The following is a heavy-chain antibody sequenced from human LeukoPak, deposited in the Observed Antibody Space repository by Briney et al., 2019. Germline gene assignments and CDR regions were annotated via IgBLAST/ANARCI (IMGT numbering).Heavy chain of an antibody. CDR1: GYSISSGYY. CDR3: ARGPRKGDSSGSFDS. D-gene: IGHD3-22*01. Sequence: SETLSLTCTVSGYSISSGYYWGWIRQPPGKGLEWIGSIYHSGDTYFNPSLKSRVTISVDTSKNQFSLKLSSVTAADTAVYYCARGPRKGDSSGSFDSWGQGTLVTVSS. CDR2: IYHSGDT. J-gene: IGHJ4*02. V-gene: IGHV4-38-2*02.